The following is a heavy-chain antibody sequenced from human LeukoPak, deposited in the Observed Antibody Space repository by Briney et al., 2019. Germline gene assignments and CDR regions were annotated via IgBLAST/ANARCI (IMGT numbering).Heavy chain of an antibody. CDR1: GYTFTGYY. J-gene: IGHJ3*02. CDR3: AREKVGAKPDAFDI. D-gene: IGHD1-26*01. V-gene: IGHV1-8*02. CDR2: MNPNSGNT. Sequence: ASVKVSCKASGYTFTGYYMHWVRQAPGQGLEWMGWMNPNSGNTGYAQKFQGRVTMTRNTSISTAYMELSSLRSEDTAVYYCAREKVGAKPDAFDIWGQGTMVTVSS.